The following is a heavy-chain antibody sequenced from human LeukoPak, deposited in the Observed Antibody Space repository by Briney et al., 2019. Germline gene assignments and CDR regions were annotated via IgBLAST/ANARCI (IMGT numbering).Heavy chain of an antibody. CDR3: ATHLITMVRGVITLYYFDY. D-gene: IGHD3-10*01. J-gene: IGHJ4*02. Sequence: PGGSLRLSCAASGFTFSSYAMSWVRQAPGKGLEWVSAISGSGGSTYYADSVKGRFTISRDNSKNTLYLQMNSLRAEDTAVCYCATHLITMVRGVITLYYFDYWGQGTLVTVSS. CDR2: ISGSGGST. V-gene: IGHV3-23*01. CDR1: GFTFSSYA.